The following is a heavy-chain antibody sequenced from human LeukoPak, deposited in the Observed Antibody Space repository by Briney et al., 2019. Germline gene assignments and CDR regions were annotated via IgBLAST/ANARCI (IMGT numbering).Heavy chain of an antibody. D-gene: IGHD5-24*01. J-gene: IGHJ4*02. CDR3: ARARREMVDY. Sequence: ASETLSLTCTVSGYSISSGYYWGWIRQPPGKGLEWIGSIYHSGSTYYNPSLKSRVTISVDTSKNQCSLKLSSVTAADTAVYYCARARREMVDYWGQGTLVTVSS. CDR1: GYSISSGYY. V-gene: IGHV4-38-2*02. CDR2: IYHSGST.